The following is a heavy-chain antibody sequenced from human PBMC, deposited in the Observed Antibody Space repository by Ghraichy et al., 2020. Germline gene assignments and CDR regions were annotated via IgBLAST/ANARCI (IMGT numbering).Heavy chain of an antibody. Sequence: ASVKASCKASGYPFTSYAISWVRQAPGQGLEWLGWISTYNGNTNYQQKLQGRVTMTTDTSATTAYMELRSLTSDDTAVYYCARDPSRDYDTGAYYDFWGQGSLVTVSS. J-gene: IGHJ4*02. CDR3: ARDPSRDYDTGAYYDF. V-gene: IGHV1-18*04. CDR2: ISTYNGNT. D-gene: IGHD3-22*01. CDR1: GYPFTSYA.